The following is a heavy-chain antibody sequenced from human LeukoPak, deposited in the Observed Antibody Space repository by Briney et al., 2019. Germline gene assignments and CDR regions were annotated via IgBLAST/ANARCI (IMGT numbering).Heavy chain of an antibody. CDR3: ARDGPSVGATIDY. Sequence: GGSLRLSCTASGFSFSGHWMHWARQLPGKGLVWVSRINSDGSTTTYADSVKGRFTISRDNAKNTLYLQMNSLRAEDTAMYYCARDGPSVGATIDYWGQGTLVTVSS. V-gene: IGHV3-74*01. J-gene: IGHJ4*02. D-gene: IGHD1-26*01. CDR1: GFSFSGHW. CDR2: INSDGSTT.